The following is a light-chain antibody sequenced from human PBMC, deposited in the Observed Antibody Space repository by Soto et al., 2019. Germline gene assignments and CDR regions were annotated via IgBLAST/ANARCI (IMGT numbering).Light chain of an antibody. CDR3: QSYDNSLNHVV. CDR2: GDN. CDR1: NSNIGSFYD. V-gene: IGLV1-40*01. J-gene: IGLJ2*01. Sequence: QSVLTQPPSVSGAPGQRVTIPCTGSNSNIGSFYDVHWYQQLPGTVPKLLIYGDNNRPSGVPDRFSGSKSGTAASLAITGLQAEDEADYYCQSYDNSLNHVVFGGGTMLTVL.